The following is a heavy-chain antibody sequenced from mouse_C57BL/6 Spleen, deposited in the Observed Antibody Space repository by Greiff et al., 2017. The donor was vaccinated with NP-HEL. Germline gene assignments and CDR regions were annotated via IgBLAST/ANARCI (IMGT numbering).Heavy chain of an antibody. D-gene: IGHD1-1*01. CDR2: IRSKSNNYAT. CDR3: VRMRDSTVVAPYAMDY. V-gene: IGHV10-1*01. J-gene: IGHJ4*01. CDR1: GFSFNTYA. Sequence: EVQLVESGGGLVQPKGSLKLSCAASGFSFNTYAMNWVRQAPGKGLEWVARIRSKSNNYATYYADSVKDRFTISRDDSESMLYLQMNNLKTEDTAMYYCVRMRDSTVVAPYAMDYWGQGTSVTVSS.